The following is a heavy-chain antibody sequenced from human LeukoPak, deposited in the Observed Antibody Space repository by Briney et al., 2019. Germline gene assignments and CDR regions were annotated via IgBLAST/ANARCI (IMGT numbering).Heavy chain of an antibody. CDR2: IYSGGSI. D-gene: IGHD3-3*01. CDR1: GFSVSTNY. Sequence: GGSLRLSCAATGFSVSTNYMTWVRQAPGKGLAWVSLIYSGGSIYYADSVKDRFTISRDNSKNTLYLQMNSLRAEDTAIYYCASISDFWSGYYLDYWGPGTLVTVSS. V-gene: IGHV3-53*01. J-gene: IGHJ4*02. CDR3: ASISDFWSGYYLDY.